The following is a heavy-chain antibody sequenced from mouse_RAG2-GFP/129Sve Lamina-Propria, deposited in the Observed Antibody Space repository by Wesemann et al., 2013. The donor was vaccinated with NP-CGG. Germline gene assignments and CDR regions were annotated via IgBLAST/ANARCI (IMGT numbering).Heavy chain of an antibody. CDR3: TGRGPPVAY. Sequence: EVKLEESGGGLVQPGGSMKLSCVASGFTFSNYWMNWVRQSPEKGLEWVAQIRLKSDNYATHYAESVKGRFTISRDDSKSSVYLQMNNLRAEDTGIYYCTGRGPPVAYWGQGTLVTVSA. CDR2: IRLKSDNYAT. J-gene: IGHJ3*01. V-gene: IGHV6-3*01. CDR1: GFTFSNYW.